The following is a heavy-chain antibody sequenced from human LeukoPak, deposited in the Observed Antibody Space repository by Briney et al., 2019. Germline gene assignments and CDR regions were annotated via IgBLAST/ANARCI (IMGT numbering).Heavy chain of an antibody. CDR2: IYYSGGT. D-gene: IGHD6-13*01. CDR3: ARRIAAAGTRGYYYYGMDV. CDR1: GGSISSGGYS. J-gene: IGHJ6*02. Sequence: PSQTLSLTCAVSGGSISSGGYSWSWIRQPPGKGLEWIGYIYYSGGTNYNPSLKSRVTISVDTSKNQFSLKLSSVTAADTAVYYCARRIAAAGTRGYYYYGMDVWGQGTTVTVSS. V-gene: IGHV4-61*08.